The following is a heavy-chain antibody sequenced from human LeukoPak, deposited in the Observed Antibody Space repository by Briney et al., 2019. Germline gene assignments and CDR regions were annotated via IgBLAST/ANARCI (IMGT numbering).Heavy chain of an antibody. CDR1: GYTFTSYY. D-gene: IGHD1-26*01. V-gene: IGHV1-46*01. CDR3: ARDGMGATPPNDAFDI. CDR2: INPSGGST. Sequence: ASVKVSCKASGYTFTSYYMHWVRQAPGQGLEWMGIINPSGGSTSYAQKFQGRVTMTRDMPTSTVYMELSSLRSEDTAVYYCARDGMGATPPNDAFDIWGQGTMVTVSS. J-gene: IGHJ3*02.